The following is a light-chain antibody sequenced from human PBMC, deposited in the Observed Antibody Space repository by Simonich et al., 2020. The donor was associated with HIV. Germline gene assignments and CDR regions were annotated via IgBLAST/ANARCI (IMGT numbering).Light chain of an antibody. V-gene: IGKV1-9*01. CDR1: QDISSY. Sequence: DIQLTQSPSFLSASVGDRVTITCRASQDISSYLAWYPQKPGEAPKLLIYAASTLQSGVPSRFSGSGSGTEFTLTISSLQPEDFATYYCQQLNSYPRALTFGGGTKVEIK. CDR3: QQLNSYPRALT. J-gene: IGKJ4*01. CDR2: AAS.